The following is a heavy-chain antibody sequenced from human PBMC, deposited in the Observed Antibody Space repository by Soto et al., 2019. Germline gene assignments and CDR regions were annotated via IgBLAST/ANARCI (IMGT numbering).Heavy chain of an antibody. CDR1: GGTIRSPDW. CDR2: IFQSGST. J-gene: IGHJ5*02. D-gene: IGHD6-19*01. CDR3: ARGRGRYSSGWSWFDP. Sequence: SETLSLTCGVSGGTIRSPDWWTWVRQPPGKGPEWIGEIFQSGSTNYTPSLGSRVTISVDKSKNQFSLTLTSVTAADTAVYFCARGRGRYSSGWSWFDPWGQGILVTVSS. V-gene: IGHV4-4*02.